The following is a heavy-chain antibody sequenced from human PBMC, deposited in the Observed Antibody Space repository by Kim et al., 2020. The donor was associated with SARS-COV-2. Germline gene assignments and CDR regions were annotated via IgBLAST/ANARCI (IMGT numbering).Heavy chain of an antibody. CDR1: GITVSTNY. V-gene: IGHV3-53*04. D-gene: IGHD3-10*01. J-gene: IGHJ6*02. Sequence: GGSLRLSCAASGITVSTNYMHWLRRAPGKGLEWVSTIYSDGSTYYADSVKGRFTISGHNSKNTLYLQMNSLRAEDTAVYYCARRAFYGSGKYGMDVWGQGATVTVAS. CDR2: IYSDGST. CDR3: ARRAFYGSGKYGMDV.